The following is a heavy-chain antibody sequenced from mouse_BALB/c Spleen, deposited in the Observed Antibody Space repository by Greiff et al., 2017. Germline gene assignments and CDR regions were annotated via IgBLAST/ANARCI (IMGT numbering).Heavy chain of an antibody. CDR1: GFNIKDTY. Sequence: VQLQQSGAELVKPGASVKLSCTASGFNIKDTYMHWVKQRPEQGLEWIGRIDPANGNTKYDPKFQGKATITADTSSNTAYLQLSSLTSEDTAVYYCARDYAYYYGSSYWYFDVWGAGTTVTVSS. J-gene: IGHJ1*01. CDR2: IDPANGNT. CDR3: ARDYAYYYGSSYWYFDV. D-gene: IGHD1-1*01. V-gene: IGHV14-3*02.